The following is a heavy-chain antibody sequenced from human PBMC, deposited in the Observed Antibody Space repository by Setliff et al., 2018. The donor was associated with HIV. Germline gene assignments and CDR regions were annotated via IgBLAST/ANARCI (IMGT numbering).Heavy chain of an antibody. J-gene: IGHJ5*02. D-gene: IGHD1-7*01. CDR2: IFSSGST. Sequence: SETLSLTCTVSGGSISTYYLSWIRQPAGKGLEWIGRIFSSGSTNYNPSLKSRVTMSIDTSKNQFSLKLNSVTAADTAIYYCAGMDITGTWRWFDPWGLGTLVTVSS. CDR1: GGSISTYY. V-gene: IGHV4-4*07. CDR3: AGMDITGTWRWFDP.